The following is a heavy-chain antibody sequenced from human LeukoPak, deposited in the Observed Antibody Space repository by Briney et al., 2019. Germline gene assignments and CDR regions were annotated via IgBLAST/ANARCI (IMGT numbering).Heavy chain of an antibody. Sequence: PSETLSLTCAVYGGSFSGYFWSWIRLPPGKGLEWIGEINHSGTTNYNPSLKSRVTISIDTSKNQFSLKLSSVTAADTAVYYCARGGGITGYYMDVWVKGTTVTVSS. CDR3: ARGGGITGYYMDV. D-gene: IGHD1-14*01. CDR1: GGSFSGYF. V-gene: IGHV4-34*01. CDR2: INHSGTT. J-gene: IGHJ6*03.